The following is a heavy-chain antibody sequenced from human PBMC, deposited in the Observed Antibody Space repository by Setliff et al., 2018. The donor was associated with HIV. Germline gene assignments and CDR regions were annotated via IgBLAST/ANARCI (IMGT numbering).Heavy chain of an antibody. CDR1: GGSISSSSFY. D-gene: IGHD3-9*01. J-gene: IGHJ4*02. CDR3: ARRGAYYDILTGYRSHYFDY. CDR2: IYYSGST. Sequence: SETLSLTCTVSGGSISSSSFYWGWIRQPPGKGLEWLGSIYYSGSTYYNPALKSRVTISVDTCKNQFSLKLSSVTAADTAGYYCARRGAYYDILTGYRSHYFDYWGQGTLVTVSS. V-gene: IGHV4-39*01.